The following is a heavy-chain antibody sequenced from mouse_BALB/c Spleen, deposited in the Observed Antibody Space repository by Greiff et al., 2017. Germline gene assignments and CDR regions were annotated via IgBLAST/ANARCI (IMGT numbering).Heavy chain of an antibody. D-gene: IGHD2-4*01. V-gene: IGHV5-6-5*01. CDR1: GFTFSSYA. CDR3: ASHYDYDVNFDY. Sequence: EVKVEESGGGLVKPGGSLKLSCAASGFTFSSYAMSWVRQTPEKRLEWVASISSGGSTYYPDSVKGRFTISRDNARNILYLQMSSLRSEDTAMYYCASHYDYDVNFDYWGQGTTLTVSS. CDR2: ISSGGST. J-gene: IGHJ2*01.